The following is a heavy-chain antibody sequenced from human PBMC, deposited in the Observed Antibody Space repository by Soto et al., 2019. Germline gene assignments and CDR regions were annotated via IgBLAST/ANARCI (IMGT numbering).Heavy chain of an antibody. CDR1: GFTFSSYA. V-gene: IGHV3-23*01. J-gene: IGHJ4*02. D-gene: IGHD3-22*01. Sequence: EVQLLESGGGLVQPGGSLRLSCAASGFTFSSYAMSWVRQAPGKGLEWVSAISGSGGSTYYADSVKGRVTISRDKSKNTLYLQMNSLRAEDTAVYYCAKDSYYYDSSGYYPDYWGQGTLVTVSS. CDR2: ISGSGGST. CDR3: AKDSYYYDSSGYYPDY.